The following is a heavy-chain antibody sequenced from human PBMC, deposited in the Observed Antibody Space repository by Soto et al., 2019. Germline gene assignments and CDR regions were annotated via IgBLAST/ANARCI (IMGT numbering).Heavy chain of an antibody. CDR2: ISYRGST. Sequence: PSETLSLTCTVSAGSITTSYWSWIRQPLGKALVWIGYISYRGSTNYNPSLKSRLTISIDTSKSQISLKLTSMATADTAVYYCASSGIVGREVNTWFDPWGQGTLVTVSS. J-gene: IGHJ5*02. CDR3: ASSGIVGREVNTWFDP. CDR1: AGSITTSY. D-gene: IGHD3-22*01. V-gene: IGHV4-59*01.